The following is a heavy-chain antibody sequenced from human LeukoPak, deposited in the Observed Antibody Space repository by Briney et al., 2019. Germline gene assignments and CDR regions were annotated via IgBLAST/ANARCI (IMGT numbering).Heavy chain of an antibody. CDR1: GGSFSGYY. Sequence: SETLSLTCAVYGGSFSGYYWSWIRQPPGKGLEWIGEINHSGSTNYNPSLKSRVTISVDTSKNQFSLKLSSVTAADTAVYYCARGNWVFDCWGQGTLVTVSS. D-gene: IGHD1-1*01. V-gene: IGHV4-34*01. CDR2: INHSGST. J-gene: IGHJ4*02. CDR3: ARGNWVFDC.